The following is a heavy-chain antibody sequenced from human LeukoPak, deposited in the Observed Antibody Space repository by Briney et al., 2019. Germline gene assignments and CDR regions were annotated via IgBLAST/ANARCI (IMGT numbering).Heavy chain of an antibody. CDR3: ATEDSSGYYEYFQH. Sequence: SVKVSCKASGYTFTSYDINWVRQATGQGLEWMGWMNPNSGNTGYAQKFQGRVTMTRDTSTSTAYMELSSLRSEDTAVYYCATEDSSGYYEYFQHWGQGTLVTVSS. V-gene: IGHV1-8*02. J-gene: IGHJ1*01. CDR1: GYTFTSYD. D-gene: IGHD3-22*01. CDR2: MNPNSGNT.